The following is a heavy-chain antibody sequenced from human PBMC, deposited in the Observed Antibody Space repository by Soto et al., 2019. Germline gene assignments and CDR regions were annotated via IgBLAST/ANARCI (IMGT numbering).Heavy chain of an antibody. D-gene: IGHD6-13*01. CDR3: AREGSLVEGAFDI. V-gene: IGHV4-38-2*02. Sequence: SETLSLTCTVSGYSISSGYYWGWIRQPPGKGLEWIGSIYHSGSTYYNPSLKSRVTISVDTSKNQFSLKLSSVTAADTAVYYCAREGSLVEGAFDIWGQGTMVTVSS. CDR2: IYHSGST. J-gene: IGHJ3*02. CDR1: GYSISSGYY.